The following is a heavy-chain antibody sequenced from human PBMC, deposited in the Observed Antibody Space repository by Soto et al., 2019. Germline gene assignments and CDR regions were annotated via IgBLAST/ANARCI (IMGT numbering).Heavy chain of an antibody. CDR1: GYTFTGYY. V-gene: IGHV1-2*02. CDR3: ARYELYAFDI. CDR2: INPNSGGT. J-gene: IGHJ3*02. D-gene: IGHD3-10*01. Sequence: ASLMVSCTASGYTFTGYYMHWVRQAAGQGLEWMGWINPNSGGTNYAQKVQGRVTMTRDTSISTAYMELSRLTSDDTAVYYCARYELYAFDIWGQGTMVTVSS.